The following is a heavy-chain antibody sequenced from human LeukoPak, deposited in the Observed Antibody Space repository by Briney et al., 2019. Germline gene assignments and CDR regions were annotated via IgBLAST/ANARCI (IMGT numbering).Heavy chain of an antibody. V-gene: IGHV3-30*02. J-gene: IGHJ6*03. CDR1: GFTVSRNY. CDR3: AKDVESYSYVDRADMDV. CDR2: IRYDESNK. D-gene: IGHD5-18*01. Sequence: GGSLRLSCAASGFTVSRNYMSWVRQAPGKGLEWVAFIRYDESNKYCADSVKGRFTISRDNSKNTLYLQMNSLRAEDTAVYYCAKDVESYSYVDRADMDVWGKGTTVTISS.